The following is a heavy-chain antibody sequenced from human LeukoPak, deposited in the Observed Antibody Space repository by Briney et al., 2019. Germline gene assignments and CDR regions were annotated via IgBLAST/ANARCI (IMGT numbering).Heavy chain of an antibody. CDR2: ISSSGDNT. D-gene: IGHD6-6*01. J-gene: IGHJ4*02. V-gene: IGHV3-23*01. Sequence: GGSLRLSCAASGFTFSSYAMSWVRQAPGKGLEWVSLISSSGDNTYYADSVEGRFTISRDNSKNTLYLQMNSLRAEDTAVYYCARAEDSSSSPDYWGQGTLVTVSS. CDR1: GFTFSSYA. CDR3: ARAEDSSSSPDY.